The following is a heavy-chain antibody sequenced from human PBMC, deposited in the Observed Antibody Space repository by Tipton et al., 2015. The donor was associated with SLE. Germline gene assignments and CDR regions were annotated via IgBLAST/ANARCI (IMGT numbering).Heavy chain of an antibody. D-gene: IGHD3-3*01. CDR3: ATNYDFWSGPHPEYFHN. CDR1: GGSISSHY. J-gene: IGHJ1*01. Sequence: TLSLTCTVSGGSISSHYWSWIRQPPGKGLEWIGYIDYSGSTYYNPSLKSRVTISVDTSKNQFSLKLSSVTAADTAVYYCATNYDFWSGPHPEYFHNWGQGTLVIVSS. CDR2: IDYSGST. V-gene: IGHV4-59*04.